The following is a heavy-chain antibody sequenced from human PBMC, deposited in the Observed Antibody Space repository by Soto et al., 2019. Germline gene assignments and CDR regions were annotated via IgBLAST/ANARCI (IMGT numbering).Heavy chain of an antibody. D-gene: IGHD5-18*01. CDR3: ARAYTVVDTFDYYYYGMEV. J-gene: IGHJ6*02. CDR1: GGTFSSYA. V-gene: IGHV1-69*01. Sequence: QVQLVQSGAEVKKPGSSVKVSCKASGGTFSSYAISWVRQAPGQGLEWMGGIIPIFGTANYAQKFQGRVTITADESTSTAYMELSSLRSEDTAVFYCARAYTVVDTFDYYYYGMEVCGQGTTVTVSS. CDR2: IIPIFGTA.